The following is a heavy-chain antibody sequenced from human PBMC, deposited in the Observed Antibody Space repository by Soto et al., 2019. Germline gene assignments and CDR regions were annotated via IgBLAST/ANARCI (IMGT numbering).Heavy chain of an antibody. J-gene: IGHJ3*02. CDR1: GFTFSSYA. CDR2: ISGSGGST. V-gene: IGHV3-23*01. CDR3: AKDRWYSSRWADAFDI. Sequence: EVQLLESGGGLVQPGGSLRLSCAASGFTFSSYAMSWVRQAPGKGLEWVSAISGSGGSTYYADSVKGRFTISRDNSKNTLYLQMNSLRAEDTAVYYCAKDRWYSSRWADAFDIWGQGTMVTVSS. D-gene: IGHD6-13*01.